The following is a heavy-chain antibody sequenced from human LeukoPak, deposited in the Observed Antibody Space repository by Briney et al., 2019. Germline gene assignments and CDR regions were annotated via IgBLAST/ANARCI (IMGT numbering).Heavy chain of an antibody. J-gene: IGHJ4*02. D-gene: IGHD3-22*01. Sequence: SVKVSCTASGGTFSSYAISWVRQAPGQGLEWMGGIIPIFGTANYAQKFQGRVTITADESTSTADIELSRLRSEDTAVYYWARDPARYYYDSSGYFDYWGQGTLVTVSS. CDR2: IIPIFGTA. CDR3: ARDPARYYYDSSGYFDY. V-gene: IGHV1-69*01. CDR1: GGTFSSYA.